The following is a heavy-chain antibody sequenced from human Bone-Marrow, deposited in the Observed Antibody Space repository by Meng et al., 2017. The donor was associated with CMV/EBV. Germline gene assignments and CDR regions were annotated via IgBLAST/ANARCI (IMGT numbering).Heavy chain of an antibody. CDR3: ARDKVAAAGYYFDY. V-gene: IGHV3-21*01. CDR2: ISSSSSYI. CDR1: GFTFSSYS. J-gene: IGHJ4*02. D-gene: IGHD6-13*01. Sequence: GESLKISCAASGFTFSSYSMNWVRQAPGKGLEWVSSISSSSSYIYYADSVKGRFTISRDNAKNSLYLQMNSLRAEDTAVYYCARDKVAAAGYYFDYWGQGTRVTVYS.